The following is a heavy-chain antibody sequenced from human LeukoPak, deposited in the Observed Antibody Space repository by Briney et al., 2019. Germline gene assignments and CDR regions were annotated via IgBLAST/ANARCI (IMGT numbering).Heavy chain of an antibody. V-gene: IGHV3-11*04. Sequence: GGSLRLSCAASGFTFSDFYMNWIRQAPGKGLEWISYISSSGNTIYYADSVKGRFTISRDNAKNSLYLQMSSLRVEDTAVYFCARGGWDLLLQAFDYWGQGTLVTVSS. J-gene: IGHJ4*02. CDR2: ISSSGNTI. CDR1: GFTFSDFY. D-gene: IGHD4-23*01. CDR3: ARGGWDLLLQAFDY.